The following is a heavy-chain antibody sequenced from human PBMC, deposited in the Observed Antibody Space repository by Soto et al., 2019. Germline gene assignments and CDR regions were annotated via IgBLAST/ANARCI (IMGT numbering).Heavy chain of an antibody. D-gene: IGHD3-22*01. CDR2: ISYDGSNK. V-gene: IGHV3-30-3*01. CDR3: ARGDYYDSSGYGY. J-gene: IGHJ4*02. CDR1: GFTFSSYA. Sequence: GGSLRLSCAASGFTFSSYAMHWVRQAPGKGLEWVAVISYDGSNKYYADSVKGRFTISRDNSKNTLYLQMNSLRAEDTAVYYCARGDYYDSSGYGYWGQGTLVTVSS.